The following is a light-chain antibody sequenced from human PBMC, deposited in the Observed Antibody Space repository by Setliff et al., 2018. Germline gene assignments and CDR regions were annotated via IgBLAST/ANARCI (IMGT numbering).Light chain of an antibody. Sequence: QPALTQPASVSGSPGQSITISCTGTSSDVGYYNYVSWYQQHPGKAPKFLIYDVSNRPSGVSNRFSGSKSGNTASLTISGLQAEDEADYYCSSYTTSSTYVFGTGTKVTVL. CDR3: SSYTTSSTYV. J-gene: IGLJ1*01. CDR2: DVS. V-gene: IGLV2-14*03. CDR1: SSDVGYYNY.